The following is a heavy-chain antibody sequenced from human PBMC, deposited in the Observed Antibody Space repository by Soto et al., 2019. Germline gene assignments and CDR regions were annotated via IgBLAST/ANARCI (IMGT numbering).Heavy chain of an antibody. Sequence: EVQLLESGGGLVQPGGSLRLSCAASGFTFSSYGMTWVRQAPGKGLEWVSAISGSGSSIYNADSVKGRFTISRDNSKNTLYLQMNSRRAEDTAVYYCAKASCSSTSCYFPQFDPWGQGTLVTVSS. CDR1: GFTFSSYG. V-gene: IGHV3-23*01. CDR3: AKASCSSTSCYFPQFDP. J-gene: IGHJ5*02. D-gene: IGHD2-2*01. CDR2: ISGSGSSI.